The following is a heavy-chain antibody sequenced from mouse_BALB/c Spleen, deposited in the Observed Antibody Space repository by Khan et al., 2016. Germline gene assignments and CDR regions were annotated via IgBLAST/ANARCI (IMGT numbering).Heavy chain of an antibody. V-gene: IGHV1-7*01. J-gene: IGHJ4*01. CDR1: GYTFTRFW. CDR2: INPGSNYT. CDR3: ARWGYGNYLYQAMDY. Sequence: QVQLQQSGAELAKPGASVKMSCKASGYTFTRFWMHWVKQRPGQGLEWIGYINPGSNYTDYNQNFKDNSTLTADKSSSTAYMLLSSLTSEDSAVYFCARWGYGNYLYQAMDYWGQGISVTVSS. D-gene: IGHD2-10*02.